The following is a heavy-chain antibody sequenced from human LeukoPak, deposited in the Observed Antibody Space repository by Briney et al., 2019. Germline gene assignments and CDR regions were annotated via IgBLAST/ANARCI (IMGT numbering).Heavy chain of an antibody. V-gene: IGHV3-30*18. J-gene: IGHJ6*02. CDR2: ISYDGSNK. D-gene: IGHD3-10*01. CDR1: GFTSSSYG. CDR3: AKVISGSGSYPYYYGMDV. Sequence: GRSLRLSCAASGFTSSSYGMHWVRQAPGKGLEWVAVISYDGSNKYYADSMKGRFTISRDNSKNTLYLQMNSLRAEDTAVYYCAKVISGSGSYPYYYGMDVWGQGTTVTVSS.